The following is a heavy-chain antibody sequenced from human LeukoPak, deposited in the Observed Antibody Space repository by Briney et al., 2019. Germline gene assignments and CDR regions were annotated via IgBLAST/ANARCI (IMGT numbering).Heavy chain of an antibody. CDR2: IYHSGST. J-gene: IGHJ4*02. CDR1: GYSITSGYY. D-gene: IGHD3-3*01. V-gene: IGHV4-38-2*02. Sequence: SETLSLTCTVSGYSITSGYYWGWIRQPPGKGLEWIGSIYHSGSTYYNPSLKSRVTISVDSSKNQFSLKLTSVTAADTAVYYCARMKAWSEDFWGQGTLVTVSS. CDR3: ARMKAWSEDF.